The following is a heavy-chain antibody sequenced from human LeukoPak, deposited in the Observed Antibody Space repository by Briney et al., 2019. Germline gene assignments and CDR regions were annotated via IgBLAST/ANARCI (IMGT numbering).Heavy chain of an antibody. Sequence: GGSLRLSCVASGFTFNKYWMNWVRQAPGQGLEWVATMRHDGVAKDHVDSVKGRFTISRDNAKNSLYLQMNNLRAEDTAVYYCVRDNGWWRFDLWGQGIQVTVSS. CDR3: VRDNGWWRFDL. V-gene: IGHV3-7*03. CDR2: MRHDGVAK. J-gene: IGHJ4*02. CDR1: GFTFNKYW. D-gene: IGHD2-8*02.